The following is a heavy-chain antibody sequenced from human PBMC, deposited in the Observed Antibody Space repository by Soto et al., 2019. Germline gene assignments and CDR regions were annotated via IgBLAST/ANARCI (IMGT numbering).Heavy chain of an antibody. CDR2: IKEDGSGK. V-gene: IGHV3-7*04. CDR3: ARVALAGRGTDY. Sequence: EVQLVESGGGLVQPGGSLRLSCAASGFTFSSYWMYWVRQAPGKGLEWVATIKEDGSGKFYVDQRKGRFTISRDNAKNSLYLQMNSLRAEDTAVYYCARVALAGRGTDYWGQGTLVTVSS. J-gene: IGHJ4*02. CDR1: GFTFSSYW. D-gene: IGHD3-16*01.